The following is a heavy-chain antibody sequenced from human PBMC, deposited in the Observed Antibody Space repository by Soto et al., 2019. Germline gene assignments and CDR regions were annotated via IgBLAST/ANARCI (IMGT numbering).Heavy chain of an antibody. D-gene: IGHD1-26*01. Sequence: QVQLVESGGGVVQPGRSLRLSCVASGFTFSSYGMHWVRQAPGKGLEWVAIISYDGSNTYYADSVKGRFTISRDNSKNTLYLQMNSLIAADTSVYYCAKEGGLSGSYYISSSYYFGYWGQGTLVTVSS. CDR3: AKEGGLSGSYYISSSYYFGY. CDR1: GFTFSSYG. J-gene: IGHJ4*02. CDR2: ISYDGSNT. V-gene: IGHV3-30*18.